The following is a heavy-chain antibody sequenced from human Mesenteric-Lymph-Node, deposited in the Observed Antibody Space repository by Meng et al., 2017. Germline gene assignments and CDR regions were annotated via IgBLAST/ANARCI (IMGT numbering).Heavy chain of an antibody. CDR3: ARDPPSTMVRGVITSVNDY. J-gene: IGHJ4*02. V-gene: IGHV1-46*01. CDR1: GYTFTSYY. Sequence: ASVKVSCKASGYTFTSYYMHWVRQAPGQGLEWMGIINPSGGSTSYAQKFQGRVTITADKSTSTAYMELSSLRSEDTAVYYCARDPPSTMVRGVITSVNDYWGQGTLVTVS. D-gene: IGHD3-10*01. CDR2: INPSGGST.